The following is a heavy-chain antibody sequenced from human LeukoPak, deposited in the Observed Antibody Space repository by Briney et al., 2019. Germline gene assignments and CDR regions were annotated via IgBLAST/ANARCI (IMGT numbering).Heavy chain of an antibody. CDR2: TSYTGTYI. V-gene: IGHV3-21*01. J-gene: IGHJ5*01. CDR3: AQNRVAAAGDS. Sequence: GGSVRLSCAASAFSLSAYNMNWVRQAPGKGLEWVSSTSYTGTYIYYADSVKGRFTISRDNAQNSLYLQMNSLRAEDTAVYYCAQNRVAAAGDSWGQGTLVTVSS. D-gene: IGHD6-13*01. CDR1: AFSLSAYN.